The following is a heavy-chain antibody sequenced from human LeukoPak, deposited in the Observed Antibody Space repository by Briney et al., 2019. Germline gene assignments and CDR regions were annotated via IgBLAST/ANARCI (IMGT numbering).Heavy chain of an antibody. J-gene: IGHJ6*03. V-gene: IGHV1-2*02. CDR1: GYTFTGYY. D-gene: IGHD3-16*01. CDR3: ARVEEKRTYHYYHYYMDV. CDR2: INPNSGGT. Sequence: GASVKVSCKASGYTFTGYYMHWVRQAPGQGLEWMGWINPNSGGTNYAQKFQGRVTMTRDTSITTAYMELTGLRSDDTAVYYCARVEEKRTYHYYHYYMDVWGKGTTVNVFS.